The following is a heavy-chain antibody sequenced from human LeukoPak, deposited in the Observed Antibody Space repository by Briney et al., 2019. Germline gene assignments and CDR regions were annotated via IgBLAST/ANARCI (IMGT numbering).Heavy chain of an antibody. CDR2: INPSGGST. Sequence: ASVKVSCKASGYIFTSYYIHWVRQAPGQGPEWMGIINPSGGSTNYAQKFQGRVTMTRDTSTSTVYMELSSLGSEDTALYYCARGDHVRIYTQSHFDIWGQGTMVTVSS. J-gene: IGHJ3*02. V-gene: IGHV1-46*01. D-gene: IGHD2/OR15-2a*01. CDR3: ARGDHVRIYTQSHFDI. CDR1: GYIFTSYY.